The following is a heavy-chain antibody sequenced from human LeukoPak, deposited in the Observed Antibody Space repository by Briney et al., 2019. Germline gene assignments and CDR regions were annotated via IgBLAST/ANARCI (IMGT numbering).Heavy chain of an antibody. J-gene: IGHJ6*03. CDR1: GYTFTDYF. D-gene: IGHD6-6*01. CDR3: ARGTAAARLIPRYYYMDV. V-gene: IGHV1-2*02. CDR2: INPKSGGT. Sequence: ASVKVSCKASGYTFTDYFMNWVRQAPGQGLEWMGWINPKSGGTVYAQKFQGRVTMTRDTSSSTAYMELSRLRSDDTAVYYCARGTAAARLIPRYYYMDVWGKGTTVTVSS.